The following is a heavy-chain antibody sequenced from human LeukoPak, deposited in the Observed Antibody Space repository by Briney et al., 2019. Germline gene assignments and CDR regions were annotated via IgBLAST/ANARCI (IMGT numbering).Heavy chain of an antibody. Sequence: ASVKVSCKASGGTFSSYAISWVRQAPGQGLEWXXGIIPIFGTANYAQKFQGRVTITADESTSTAYMELSSLRSEDTAVYYCATPRVGYCSGGSCYWFGPWGQGTLVTVSS. CDR3: ATPRVGYCSGGSCYWFGP. CDR1: GGTFSSYA. CDR2: IIPIFGTA. V-gene: IGHV1-69*13. J-gene: IGHJ5*02. D-gene: IGHD2-15*01.